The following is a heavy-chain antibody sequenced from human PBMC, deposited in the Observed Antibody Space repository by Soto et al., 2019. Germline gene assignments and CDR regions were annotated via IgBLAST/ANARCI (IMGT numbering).Heavy chain of an antibody. Sequence: GSLRLSCAASGFTFSSYGMHWVRQAPGKGLEWVAVISYDGSNKYYADSVKGRFTISRDNSKNTLYLQMNSLRAEDTAVYYCAKDFFDRIMITFGGVIVTPYFDYWGQGTLVTVSS. J-gene: IGHJ4*02. CDR3: AKDFFDRIMITFGGVIVTPYFDY. V-gene: IGHV3-30*18. D-gene: IGHD3-16*02. CDR1: GFTFSSYG. CDR2: ISYDGSNK.